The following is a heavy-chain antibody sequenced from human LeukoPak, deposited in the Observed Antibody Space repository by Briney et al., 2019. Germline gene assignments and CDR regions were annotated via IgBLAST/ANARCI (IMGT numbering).Heavy chain of an antibody. V-gene: IGHV3-23*01. D-gene: IGHD6-6*01. Sequence: GGSLRLSCAASGFTLSNYAMSWVRQAPGKGLEWVSGISGSGGSTYYADSVKGRFTISRDNAKNSLYLQINSLRAEDTAVYYCARSSYSSSSSVWGQGTMVTVSS. J-gene: IGHJ3*01. CDR1: GFTLSNYA. CDR2: ISGSGGST. CDR3: ARSSYSSSSSV.